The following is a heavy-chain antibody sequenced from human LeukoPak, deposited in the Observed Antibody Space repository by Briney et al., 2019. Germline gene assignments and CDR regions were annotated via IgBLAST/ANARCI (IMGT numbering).Heavy chain of an antibody. CDR3: ARRGAGADFDY. CDR2: IYPGDSDT. V-gene: IGHV5-51*01. Sequence: GESLEISCKGSGYSFTSYWIGWVRQMPGKGLEWMGIIYPGDSDTRYSTPFQGPVTLSADKSISTAYLQWNSLKASDTAMYYCARRGAGADFDYWGQGTLVTVSS. J-gene: IGHJ4*02. CDR1: GYSFTSYW.